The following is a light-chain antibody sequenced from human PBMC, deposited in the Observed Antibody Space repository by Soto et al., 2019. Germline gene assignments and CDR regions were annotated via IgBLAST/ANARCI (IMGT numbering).Light chain of an antibody. Sequence: DIQMPQSPSSLSASVGDRVTITCRASESISRHLNWYQQKPGKDPNLLIYAASTLQNGVPSRFSGSGSGTDFNLTISSLQPEYFATYYCEQSYSTLSISFGQGTRLEIK. CDR2: AAS. CDR1: ESISRH. V-gene: IGKV1-39*01. CDR3: EQSYSTLSIS. J-gene: IGKJ5*01.